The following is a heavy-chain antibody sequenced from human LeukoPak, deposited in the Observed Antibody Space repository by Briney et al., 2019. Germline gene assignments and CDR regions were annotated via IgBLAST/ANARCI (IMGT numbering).Heavy chain of an antibody. Sequence: SVKVSCKASGYTFTSYAISWVRQAPGQGLEWMGGIIPIFGTANYAQKFQGRVTITADESTSTAYMELSSLRSEDTAVYYCASYHLGYCSSTSCYDELHDYWGQGTLVTVSS. CDR2: IIPIFGTA. J-gene: IGHJ4*02. D-gene: IGHD2-2*01. CDR1: GYTFTSYA. V-gene: IGHV1-69*13. CDR3: ASYHLGYCSSTSCYDELHDY.